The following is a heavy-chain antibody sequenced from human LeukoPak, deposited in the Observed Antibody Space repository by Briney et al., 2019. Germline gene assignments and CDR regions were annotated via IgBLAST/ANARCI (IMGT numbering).Heavy chain of an antibody. CDR2: IYTSGST. Sequence: KPSQTLSLTCTVSGGSISSGSYYWSWIRQPAGKGLEWIGRIYTSGSTNYNPSLKSRVTISVDTSKNQFSLKLSSVTAADTAVYYCARDTYYYDSSGYALSDYWGQGTLVTVSS. D-gene: IGHD3-22*01. V-gene: IGHV4-61*02. CDR1: GGSISSGSYY. CDR3: ARDTYYYDSSGYALSDY. J-gene: IGHJ4*02.